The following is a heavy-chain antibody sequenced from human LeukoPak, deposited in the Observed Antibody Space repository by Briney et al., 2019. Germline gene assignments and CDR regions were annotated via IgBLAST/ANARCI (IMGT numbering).Heavy chain of an antibody. J-gene: IGHJ4*02. V-gene: IGHV4-59*01. CDR3: ARDWSSSGWYDY. D-gene: IGHD6-19*01. CDR1: GGSISSYY. CDR2: IYYSGST. Sequence: ETLSLTCXVSGGSISSYYWSWIRQPPGKGLEWIGYIYYSGSTNYNPSLKSRVTISVGTSKNQFSLKLSSVTAADTAVYYCARDWSSSGWYDYWGQGTLVTVSS.